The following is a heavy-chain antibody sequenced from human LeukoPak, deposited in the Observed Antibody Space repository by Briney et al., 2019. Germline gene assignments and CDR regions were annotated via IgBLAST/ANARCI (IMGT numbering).Heavy chain of an antibody. CDR3: ARHRRLRVVVITTYVYYFDY. CDR1: DGSISSSSYY. V-gene: IGHV4-39*01. Sequence: SQTLSLTCTVSDGSISSSSYYWGWIRQPPGKGLEWIGSIYYSGSTYYNPSPKSRVTISVDTSKNQFSLKLSSVAAADTAVYYCARHRRLRVVVITTYVYYFDYWGQGTLVTVSS. D-gene: IGHD3-22*01. CDR2: IYYSGST. J-gene: IGHJ4*02.